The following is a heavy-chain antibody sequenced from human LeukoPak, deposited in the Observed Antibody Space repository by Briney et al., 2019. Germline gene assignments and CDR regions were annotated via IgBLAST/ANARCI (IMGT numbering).Heavy chain of an antibody. CDR1: GYTFTGYY. CDR2: INPNSGGT. D-gene: IGHD6-19*01. J-gene: IGHJ4*02. CDR3: ARDRRRIAVAGHFDY. V-gene: IGHV1-2*02. Sequence: ASVKVSCKASGYTFTGYYMHWMRQAPGQGLEWMGWINPNSGGTNYAQKFQGRVTMTRDTSISTAYMELSRLRSDDTAVYYCARDRRRIAVAGHFDYWGQGTLVTVSS.